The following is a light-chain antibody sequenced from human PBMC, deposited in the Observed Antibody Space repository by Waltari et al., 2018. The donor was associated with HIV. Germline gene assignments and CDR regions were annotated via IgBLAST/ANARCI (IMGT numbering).Light chain of an antibody. J-gene: IGLJ3*02. CDR3: CSFASSYTLV. Sequence: QSALTQPRSVSGSPGQSVTISCTGTSSDIGDYNYVSWYQQHPGKAPKLMIYDVTKRPSGVPDRFSGSKSGNTASLTISGLQAEDEAAYYCCSFASSYTLVFGGGTKLTVL. CDR2: DVT. V-gene: IGLV2-11*01. CDR1: SSDIGDYNY.